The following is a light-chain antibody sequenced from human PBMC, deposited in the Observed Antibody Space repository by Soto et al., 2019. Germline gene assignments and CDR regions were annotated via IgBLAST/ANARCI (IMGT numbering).Light chain of an antibody. J-gene: IGKJ1*01. Sequence: DIQMTQSPSSLSASVGDRVTITCRASQTISNYLNWYQQKPGKAPKLLIYAASTLKSGVPSRFSGSGSGREFTLTIRSLQPEDFATYYCQQSYSTPWTFGQGTKVDIK. CDR1: QTISNY. V-gene: IGKV1-39*01. CDR2: AAS. CDR3: QQSYSTPWT.